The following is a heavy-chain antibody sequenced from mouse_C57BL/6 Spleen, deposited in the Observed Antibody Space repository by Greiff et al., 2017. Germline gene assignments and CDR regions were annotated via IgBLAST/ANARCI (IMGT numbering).Heavy chain of an antibody. CDR2: IYPRDGST. D-gene: IGHD1-1*01. J-gene: IGHJ3*01. CDR3: ARKGYGSAFAY. CDR1: GYTFTSYD. V-gene: IGHV1-85*01. Sequence: QVQLQQSGPELVKPGASVKLSCKASGYTFTSYDINWVKQRPGQGLEWIGWIYPRDGSTKYNEKFKGKATLTVDTSSSTAYMELHSLTSEDSAVYFCARKGYGSAFAYWGQGTLVTVSA.